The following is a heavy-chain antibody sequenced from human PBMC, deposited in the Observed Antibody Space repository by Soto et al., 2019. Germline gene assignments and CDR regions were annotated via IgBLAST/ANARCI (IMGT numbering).Heavy chain of an antibody. CDR3: AKYTRALDS. D-gene: IGHD2-2*01. CDR2: IDGSGGRT. Sequence: LRLSCAASGFTFSSYAISWVRQAPGKGLEWVSSIDGSGGRTFYADSVKGRFTISRDNSKGTLYLQMNSLRAEDTAVYYRAKYTRALDSWGQGTLVTVSS. J-gene: IGHJ4*02. CDR1: GFTFSSYA. V-gene: IGHV3-23*01.